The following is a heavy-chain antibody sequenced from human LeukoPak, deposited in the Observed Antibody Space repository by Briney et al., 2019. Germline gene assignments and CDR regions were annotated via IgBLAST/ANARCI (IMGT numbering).Heavy chain of an antibody. CDR3: AREVGATTSVSDYFDY. CDR1: GGSISSGGYY. J-gene: IGHJ4*02. CDR2: IYHSGST. Sequence: SETLSLTCTVSGGSISSGGYYWSWIRQPPGKGLEWIGYIYHSGSTYYNPSLKSRVTISVDRSKNQFSLKLSSVTAADTAVYYCAREVGATTSVSDYFDYWGQGTLVTVSS. V-gene: IGHV4-30-2*01. D-gene: IGHD1-26*01.